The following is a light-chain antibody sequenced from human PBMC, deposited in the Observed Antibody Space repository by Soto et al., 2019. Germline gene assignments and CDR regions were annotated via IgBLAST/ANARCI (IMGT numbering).Light chain of an antibody. V-gene: IGKV1-12*01. J-gene: IGKJ5*01. Sequence: DIQMTQSPSSVSASVGDRVTITCRASQYISTWLAWYQQKPGTVPKLLIYAASSLQGGVPSRFIGSGAGTEFTLTINSLQPEDFGTYYCQQGDSYPITFGHGTRLEIK. CDR2: AAS. CDR3: QQGDSYPIT. CDR1: QYISTW.